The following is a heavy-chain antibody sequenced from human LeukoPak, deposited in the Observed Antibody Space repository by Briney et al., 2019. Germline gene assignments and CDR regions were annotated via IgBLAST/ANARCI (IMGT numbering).Heavy chain of an antibody. V-gene: IGHV4-59*01. CDR2: LYYSGSP. CDR3: ARDWWSGSPQDYYYYMDV. D-gene: IGHD2-15*01. Sequence: SETLSLTCTVSGGSISSYHWSWIRQPPGKGLEGIGYLYYSGSPHYNPSLKSRVTISVDTSKNQFSLKLSSVTAADTAVYYCARDWWSGSPQDYYYYMDVWGKGTTVTVSS. J-gene: IGHJ6*03. CDR1: GGSISSYH.